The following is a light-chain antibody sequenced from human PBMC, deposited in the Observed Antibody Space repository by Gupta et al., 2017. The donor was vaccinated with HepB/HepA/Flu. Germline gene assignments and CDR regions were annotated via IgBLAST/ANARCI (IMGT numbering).Light chain of an antibody. Sequence: QSVLTQPPSASGTPGQTATISCSGRSSNIGSNTVNWYQQLTGTAPKLLIYSSNQRPSGVPARFSGSKSGTSASLALSGLQSEDEADYDCAAWDDSLDGPVFGGGTKLTVL. CDR1: SSNIGSNT. CDR3: AAWDDSLDGPV. CDR2: SSN. V-gene: IGLV1-44*01. J-gene: IGLJ2*01.